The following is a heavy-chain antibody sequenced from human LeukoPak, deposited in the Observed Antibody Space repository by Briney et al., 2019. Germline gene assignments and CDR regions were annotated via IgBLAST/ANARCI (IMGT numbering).Heavy chain of an antibody. CDR1: GFTFSTYG. CDR3: AKRSVVVVAATDY. V-gene: IGHV3-30*02. CDR2: IRFDGTNK. J-gene: IGHJ4*02. D-gene: IGHD2-15*01. Sequence: GGSLRLSCAASGFTFSTYGMHWVRQAPGKGLEWVAFIRFDGTNKYYADSVKGRFSISRDNSKNTLYLQMNSLRAEDTAVYYCAKRSVVVVAATDYWGQGTLVTVSS.